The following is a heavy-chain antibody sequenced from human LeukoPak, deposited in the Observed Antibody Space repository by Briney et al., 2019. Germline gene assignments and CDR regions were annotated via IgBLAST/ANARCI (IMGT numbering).Heavy chain of an antibody. D-gene: IGHD1-26*01. J-gene: IGHJ3*02. CDR3: ARDGSGSPYRSNDAFDI. CDR1: GGSISSGGYY. V-gene: IGHV4-31*03. Sequence: PSQTLSLTCTVSGGSISSGGYYWSWIRQHPGKGLEWIGYIYYSGSTYYNPSLKSRFTISVDTSKNQFSLKLSSVPAADTAVYYCARDGSGSPYRSNDAFDIWGQGTMVTVSS. CDR2: IYYSGST.